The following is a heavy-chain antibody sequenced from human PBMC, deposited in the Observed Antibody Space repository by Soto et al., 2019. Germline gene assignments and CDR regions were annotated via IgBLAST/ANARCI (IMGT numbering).Heavy chain of an antibody. J-gene: IGHJ5*02. CDR3: ARMESFGSLNWFDP. D-gene: IGHD5-18*01. V-gene: IGHV1-8*02. Sequence: QVQLVQSGAEVKKPGASVKVSCKPSGYTFSNNDVTWLRQAPGQRLLWMGWMNPGSGDTGYAQKFQGRVTMTRDLSIATAYMELNSLTSEDTAIYYCARMESFGSLNWFDPWGQGTLVTVSS. CDR2: MNPGSGDT. CDR1: GYTFSNND.